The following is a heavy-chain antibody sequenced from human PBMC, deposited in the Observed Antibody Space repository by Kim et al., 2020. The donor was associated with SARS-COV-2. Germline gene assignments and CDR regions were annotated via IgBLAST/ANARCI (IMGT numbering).Heavy chain of an antibody. D-gene: IGHD4-17*01. CDR3: TTFDFGDGDSRDY. V-gene: IGHV3-15*01. J-gene: IGHJ4*02. CDR2: IKSEDDGGTA. Sequence: GGSLRLSCAASGFIFDNAWMTWVRQAPGRGLEWVGQIKSEDDGGTADFAAPVKGRFTISRDDLRHMVYLQMNSLKSEDTGVYYCTTFDFGDGDSRDYWGQGTLVTVPS. CDR1: GFIFDNAW.